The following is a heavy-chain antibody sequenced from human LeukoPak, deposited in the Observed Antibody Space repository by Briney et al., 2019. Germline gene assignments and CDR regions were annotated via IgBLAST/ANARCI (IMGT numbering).Heavy chain of an antibody. CDR3: ASLWFGELFGFDY. Sequence: GVSLRLSCAASGFTFSSYGMHWLRQAPGKGLEWVAFIRYDGSNKYYADSVKGRFTISRDNSKNTLYLQMNSLRAEDTAVYYCASLWFGELFGFDYWGQGTLVTVSS. CDR1: GFTFSSYG. J-gene: IGHJ4*02. V-gene: IGHV3-30*02. D-gene: IGHD3-10*01. CDR2: IRYDGSNK.